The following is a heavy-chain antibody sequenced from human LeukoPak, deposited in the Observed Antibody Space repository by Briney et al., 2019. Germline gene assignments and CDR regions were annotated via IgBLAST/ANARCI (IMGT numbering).Heavy chain of an antibody. CDR2: IYTSGST. V-gene: IGHV4-61*02. J-gene: IGHJ6*02. CDR3: ARDGYPSTYYYYGMDV. Sequence: PSETLSLTCTVSGGSISSGSYYWSWIRQPAGKGLEWIGRIYTSGSTNYNPSLKSRVTISVDTSKNQFSLKLSSVTAADTAVYYCARDGYPSTYYYYGMDVWGQGTTVTVSS. D-gene: IGHD3-22*01. CDR1: GGSISSGSYY.